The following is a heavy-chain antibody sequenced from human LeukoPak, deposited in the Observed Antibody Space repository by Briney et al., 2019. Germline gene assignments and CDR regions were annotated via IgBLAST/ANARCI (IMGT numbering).Heavy chain of an antibody. CDR2: IYYSGST. J-gene: IGHJ5*02. CDR3: AGHSWFDP. CDR1: GGSISSYY. V-gene: IGHV4-59*08. Sequence: SETLSLTCTVSGGSISSYYWSWIRQPPGKGLEWIGYIYYSGSTNYKPSVKSRVTISVDTSKNQFSLKLSSVTAADTAVYYCAGHSWFDPWGQGTLVTVSS.